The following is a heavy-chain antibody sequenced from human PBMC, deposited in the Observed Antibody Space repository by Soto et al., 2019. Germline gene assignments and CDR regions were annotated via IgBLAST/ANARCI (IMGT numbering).Heavy chain of an antibody. Sequence: SETLSLTCTVSGGSISSYYWSWIRQPPGKGLEWIGYIYYSGSTNYNPSLKSRVTISVDTSKNQFSLKLSSVTAADTAVYYCARTNHDYSNFDLDYWGQGTLVTVSS. J-gene: IGHJ4*02. V-gene: IGHV4-59*08. CDR3: ARTNHDYSNFDLDY. CDR2: IYYSGST. D-gene: IGHD4-4*01. CDR1: GGSISSYY.